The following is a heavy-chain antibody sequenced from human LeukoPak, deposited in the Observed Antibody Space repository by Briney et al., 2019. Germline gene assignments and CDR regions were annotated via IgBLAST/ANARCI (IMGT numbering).Heavy chain of an antibody. D-gene: IGHD3-22*01. Sequence: GGSLRLSCAASGFTFSSYAMSWVRQAPGKGLEWVSAISGSGGSTYYADSVKGRFTISRDNSKKTLYLQMNSLRAEDTAVYYCSNASTSYYSLGMGGQGTLVTVSS. J-gene: IGHJ4*02. V-gene: IGHV3-23*01. CDR3: SNASTSYYSLGM. CDR1: GFTFSSYA. CDR2: ISGSGGST.